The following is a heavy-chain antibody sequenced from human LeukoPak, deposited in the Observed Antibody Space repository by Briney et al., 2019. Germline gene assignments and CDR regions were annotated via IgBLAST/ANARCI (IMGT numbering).Heavy chain of an antibody. Sequence: SVKVSCKASGGTFSDYALNWVRQAPGQGLEWMGVFIPILGTANSTQKLQGRVTMTTDTSTSTAYMELSSLRSEDTAVYYCASPAPAYSSGWLYYFDYWGQGTLVTVSS. D-gene: IGHD6-19*01. CDR3: ASPAPAYSSGWLYYFDY. J-gene: IGHJ4*02. V-gene: IGHV1-69*10. CDR2: FIPILGTA. CDR1: GGTFSDYA.